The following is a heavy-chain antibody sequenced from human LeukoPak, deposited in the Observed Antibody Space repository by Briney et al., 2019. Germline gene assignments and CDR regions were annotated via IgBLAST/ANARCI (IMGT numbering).Heavy chain of an antibody. J-gene: IGHJ4*02. CDR3: ARGRSSSWSSFDY. Sequence: SETLSLTCTVSGGSISSYYWSWIRQPPGKGLEWIGYIYNNGRTYYNPSLKSRVTISVDTSKNLFSLKVSSVTAADAAVYYCARGRSSSWSSFDYWGQGTLVTVSS. CDR2: IYNNGRT. CDR1: GGSISSYY. V-gene: IGHV4-4*09. D-gene: IGHD6-13*01.